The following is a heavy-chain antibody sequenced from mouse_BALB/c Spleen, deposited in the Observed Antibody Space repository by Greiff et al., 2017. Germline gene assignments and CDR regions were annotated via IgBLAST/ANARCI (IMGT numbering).Heavy chain of an antibody. CDR1: GYAFTNYL. CDR2: INPGSGGT. Sequence: QVQLQQSGAELVRPGTSVKVSCKASGYAFTNYLIEWVKQRPGQGLEWIGVINPGSGGTNYNEKFKGKATLTADKSSSTAYMQLSSLTSDDSAVFFCAQIYDGYAIDYWGQGTSVTVSS. V-gene: IGHV1-54*01. J-gene: IGHJ4*01. D-gene: IGHD2-3*01. CDR3: AQIYDGYAIDY.